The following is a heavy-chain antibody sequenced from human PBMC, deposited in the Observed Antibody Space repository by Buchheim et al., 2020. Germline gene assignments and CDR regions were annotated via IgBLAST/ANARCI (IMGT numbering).Heavy chain of an antibody. CDR1: GFTFIDYA. V-gene: IGHV3-23*01. Sequence: EVQLLESGGGLVQPGRSLKLSCAASGFTFIDYAMSWVRQAPGKGLEWVSAISTSGDATYYADSVKGRLTISRDNSKNTLHPQMNSLRAEDTAVYYCARRGYNYGGAYWGQGTL. D-gene: IGHD5-18*01. CDR2: ISTSGDAT. J-gene: IGHJ4*02. CDR3: ARRGYNYGGAY.